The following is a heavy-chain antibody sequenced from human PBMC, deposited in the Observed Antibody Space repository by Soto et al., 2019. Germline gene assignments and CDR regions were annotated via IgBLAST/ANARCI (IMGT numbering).Heavy chain of an antibody. CDR3: AIGSSGRFDP. V-gene: IGHV5-10-1*01. CDR1: GYRFTSYW. D-gene: IGHD3-22*01. Sequence: GDSVKISCKGSGYRFTSYWISWVRQMPGKGLEWMGRIDPSDSYTNYSPTVQGHVTISADKSISTAYMQLNTLKASDTAMYYCAIGSSGRFDPWGQGTLVTVSS. CDR2: IDPSDSYT. J-gene: IGHJ5*02.